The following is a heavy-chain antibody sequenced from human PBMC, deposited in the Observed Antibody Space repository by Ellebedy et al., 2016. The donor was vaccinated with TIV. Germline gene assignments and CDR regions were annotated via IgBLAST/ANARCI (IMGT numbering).Heavy chain of an antibody. D-gene: IGHD3-10*01. CDR3: TRDWLWFGERNKGGFDY. CDR1: GFTFGDYA. CDR2: IRSKAYGGTT. V-gene: IGHV3-49*03. Sequence: GESLKISXTASGFTFGDYAMSWFRQAPGKGLEWVGFIRSKAYGGTTEYAASVKGRFTISRDDSKSIAYLQMNSLKTEDTAVYYCTRDWLWFGERNKGGFDYWGQGTLVTVSS. J-gene: IGHJ4*02.